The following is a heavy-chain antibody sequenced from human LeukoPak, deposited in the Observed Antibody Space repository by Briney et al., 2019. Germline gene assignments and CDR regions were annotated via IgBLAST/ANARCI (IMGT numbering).Heavy chain of an antibody. CDR1: GGSISNYY. V-gene: IGHV4-59*01. D-gene: IGHD4-17*01. J-gene: IGHJ4*02. CDR2: IYYSGST. Sequence: PSETLSLTCTVSGGSISNYYWSWIRQPPGKGLEWIGYIYYSGSTNYNPSLKSRVTISVDTSKNQFSLKLSSVTAADTAVYYCARGPPGYGDLGDYWGQGTLVTVSS. CDR3: ARGPPGYGDLGDY.